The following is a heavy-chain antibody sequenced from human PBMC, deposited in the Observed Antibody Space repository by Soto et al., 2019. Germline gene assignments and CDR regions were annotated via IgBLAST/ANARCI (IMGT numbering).Heavy chain of an antibody. Sequence: ASVKVSCKTSGYMFPSYGITWVRQAPGQGLEWMGWISTYNGRTKYSQGLQGRVTMTTDTPTTTVHMELRSLRSDDTAIYYCARSTTVGTPPSDHWGQGTLVTVS. V-gene: IGHV1-18*04. CDR3: ARSTTVGTPPSDH. CDR2: ISTYNGRT. D-gene: IGHD1-1*01. CDR1: GYMFPSYG. J-gene: IGHJ4*02.